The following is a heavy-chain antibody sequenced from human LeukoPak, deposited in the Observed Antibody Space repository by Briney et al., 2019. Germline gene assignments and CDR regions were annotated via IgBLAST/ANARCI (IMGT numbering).Heavy chain of an antibody. CDR3: AHRPLSGYPFHY. Sequence: SGPTLVKPTQTLTLTCTFSGFSLSTSGVGVGWIRQPPGKALEWLAPIYWDDDKRYSPSLKSRLTITKDTSKNQVVLTMTNMDPVDTATYYCAHRPLSGYPFHYWGQGTLATVSS. CDR1: GFSLSTSGVG. CDR2: IYWDDDK. D-gene: IGHD3-22*01. J-gene: IGHJ4*02. V-gene: IGHV2-5*02.